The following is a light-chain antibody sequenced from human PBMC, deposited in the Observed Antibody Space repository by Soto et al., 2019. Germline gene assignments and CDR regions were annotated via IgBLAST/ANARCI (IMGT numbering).Light chain of an antibody. CDR3: QQYYSTPQT. V-gene: IGKV4-1*01. CDR2: WAS. CDR1: QSVLYSSNNKNY. J-gene: IGKJ1*01. Sequence: DIVMTQSPDSLAVSLGERATINCKSSQSVLYSSNNKNYLAWYQQKPGQPPKLLIYWASTRESGVPDRFSGSGSGTDLTLTISSLQAEDLAVYDCQQYYSTPQTFGEGTKLEIK.